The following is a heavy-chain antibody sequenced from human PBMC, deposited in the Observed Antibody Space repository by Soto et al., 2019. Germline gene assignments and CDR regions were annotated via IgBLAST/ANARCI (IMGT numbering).Heavy chain of an antibody. V-gene: IGHV1-8*01. D-gene: IGHD2-2*01. J-gene: IGHJ3*02. CDR1: GYTFTSYD. CDR3: ARGPPTGDSVVVPAAILDAFDI. Sequence: QVQLVQSGAEVKKPGASVKVSCKASGYTFTSYDINWVRQATGQGLEWMGWMNPNSGNTGYAQKFQGRVTMTRNTSISTAYMELSSLRSEDTAVYYCARGPPTGDSVVVPAAILDAFDIWGQGTMVTVSS. CDR2: MNPNSGNT.